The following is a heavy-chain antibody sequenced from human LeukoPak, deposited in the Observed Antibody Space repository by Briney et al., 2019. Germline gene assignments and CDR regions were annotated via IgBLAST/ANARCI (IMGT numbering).Heavy chain of an antibody. V-gene: IGHV4-59*08. CDR1: GGSIISYY. D-gene: IGHD6-13*01. J-gene: IGHJ4*02. Sequence: SATLSLTCTVSGGSIISYYWSWLRQPPGKGLEWIGYIYYSGSTNYNPSLKSRVTISVDTSKNQFSLKLSSVTAADTAVYYCARLRPLYSSSWYADYWGQGTLVTVSS. CDR2: IYYSGST. CDR3: ARLRPLYSSSWYADY.